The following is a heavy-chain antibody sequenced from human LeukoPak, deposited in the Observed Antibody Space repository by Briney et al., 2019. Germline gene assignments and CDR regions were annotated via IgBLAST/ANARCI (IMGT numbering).Heavy chain of an antibody. J-gene: IGHJ4*02. D-gene: IGHD6-19*01. CDR2: ISGSGGST. CDR1: GFTFSSYA. CDR3: AKLPALAGTFGPFDY. V-gene: IGHV3-23*01. Sequence: GGSLRLSCAASGFTFSSYAMSWVRQAPGKGLEWVSAISGSGGSTYYADSVKGRFTISRDNSKNTLYLQMNSLRAEDTAVYYCAKLPALAGTFGPFDYWGQGTLVTVSS.